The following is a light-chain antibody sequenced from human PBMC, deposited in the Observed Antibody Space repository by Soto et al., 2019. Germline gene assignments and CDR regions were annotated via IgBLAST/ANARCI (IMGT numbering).Light chain of an antibody. CDR1: SSDVGTYNL. CDR3: CSYAGSSTHVV. V-gene: IGLV2-23*01. J-gene: IGLJ2*01. CDR2: EGT. Sequence: QSALTQPASVSGSPGQSITISCTGTSSDVGTYNLVSWYQQCTGKAPKLMIYEGTKRPSGVSNRFSGSKSGNTASLTISGLQAEDEADYYCCSYAGSSTHVVFGGGTKLTVL.